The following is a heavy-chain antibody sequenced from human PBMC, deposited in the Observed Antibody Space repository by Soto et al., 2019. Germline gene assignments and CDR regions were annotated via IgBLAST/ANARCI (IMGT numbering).Heavy chain of an antibody. CDR3: ARAPYSSGWPDS. V-gene: IGHV4-31*03. Sequence: QVQLQESGPRLVKPSQTLSLTCSVSGGSFISGGYYWSWMRQFPGKGLEWIGHISYSGSTSYNPSLRSRVTISVDSSKNPLSLQWNSVTASDTAVYYCARAPYSSGWPDSWGQGTLVTVSS. D-gene: IGHD6-19*01. CDR1: GGSFISGGYY. CDR2: ISYSGST. J-gene: IGHJ5*01.